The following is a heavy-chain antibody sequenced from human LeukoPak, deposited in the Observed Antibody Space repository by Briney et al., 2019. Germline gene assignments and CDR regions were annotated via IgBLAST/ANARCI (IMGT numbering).Heavy chain of an antibody. J-gene: IGHJ5*02. CDR1: GGTFSSYA. CDR3: ATHRERLYDFWSGQRGPFDP. D-gene: IGHD3-3*01. V-gene: IGHV1-69*13. Sequence: SVKVSCKASGGTFSSYAISWVRQAPGQGLEWMGGIIPIFGTANYAQKFQGRVTITADESTSTAYMELSSLRSEDTAVYYCATHRERLYDFWSGQRGPFDPWGQGTLVTVSS. CDR2: IIPIFGTA.